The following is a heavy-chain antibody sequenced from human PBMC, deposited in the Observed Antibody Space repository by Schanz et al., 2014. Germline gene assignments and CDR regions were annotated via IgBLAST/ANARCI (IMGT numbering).Heavy chain of an antibody. Sequence: QLVQSGAEVKKPGASVKVSCKASGFTLTSHFMHWLRQAPGQGLEYMGRINPNSGGTNFAQKFQGRVTMTRDTSISTVYMELSRLRSDDTAVYYCAREGTVIRGLSGWFDPWGQGTLVTVSP. D-gene: IGHD3-10*01. CDR1: GFTLTSHF. J-gene: IGHJ5*02. V-gene: IGHV1-2*06. CDR2: INPNSGGT. CDR3: AREGTVIRGLSGWFDP.